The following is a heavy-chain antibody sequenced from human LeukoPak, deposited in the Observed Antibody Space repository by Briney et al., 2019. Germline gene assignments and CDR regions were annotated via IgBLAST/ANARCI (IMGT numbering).Heavy chain of an antibody. CDR2: ISAYNGNT. Sequence: ASVKVSSKASGYTFTSYGISWVRQAPGQGLEWMGWISAYNGNTNYAQKLQGRVTMTTDTSTSTAYMELRSLRSDDTAVYYCAGYRDYYYGMDVWGQGTTVTVSS. J-gene: IGHJ6*02. D-gene: IGHD5-24*01. CDR1: GYTFTSYG. CDR3: AGYRDYYYGMDV. V-gene: IGHV1-18*01.